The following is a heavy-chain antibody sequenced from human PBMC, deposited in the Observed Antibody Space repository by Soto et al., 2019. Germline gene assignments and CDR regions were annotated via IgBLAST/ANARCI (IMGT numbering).Heavy chain of an antibody. CDR2: ISGSGGST. J-gene: IGHJ3*02. D-gene: IGHD3-3*01. Sequence: EVPLLESGGGLVQPGGSLRISCAASGFTFSTYSMTWVRQAPGKGLEWVSTISGSGGSTYYIDSVKGRFTISRDNSKNTLYLQMNSLRAEGTAIYYCAKDWTSIWGQGTMVAVSS. V-gene: IGHV3-23*01. CDR1: GFTFSTYS. CDR3: AKDWTSI.